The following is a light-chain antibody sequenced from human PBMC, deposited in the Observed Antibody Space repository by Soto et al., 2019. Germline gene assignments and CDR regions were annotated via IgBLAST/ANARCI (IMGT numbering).Light chain of an antibody. J-gene: IGKJ3*01. CDR1: ESLSVN. CDR2: GPS. V-gene: IGKV3-15*01. CDR3: QQYIDWPSRLT. Sequence: EIVLTQSPVTLSVSPGDRASLSCRASESLSVNLAWYQQKAGQAPRLIMIGPSTRATGVTARFSGSGSGTEFTLTISGLQSEDFAVYYCQQYIDWPSRLTFGPGTRVDMK.